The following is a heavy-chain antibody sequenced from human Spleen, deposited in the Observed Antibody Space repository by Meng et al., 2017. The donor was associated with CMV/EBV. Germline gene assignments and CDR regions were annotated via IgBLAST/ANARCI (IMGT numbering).Heavy chain of an antibody. Sequence: SDYTFTSYSISWVRQAHGQGLEWLGWIATNSGDTNYVQKIQGRVTMTIDTSTTTAYMELRSLRSDDTAVYYCARVRGDSYGQNWFDPWGQGTLVTVSS. D-gene: IGHD5-18*01. J-gene: IGHJ5*02. CDR1: DYTFTSYS. CDR3: ARVRGDSYGQNWFDP. CDR2: IATNSGDT. V-gene: IGHV1-18*01.